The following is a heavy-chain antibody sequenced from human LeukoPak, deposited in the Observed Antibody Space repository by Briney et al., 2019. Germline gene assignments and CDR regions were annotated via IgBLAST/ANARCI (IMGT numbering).Heavy chain of an antibody. V-gene: IGHV1-69*01. D-gene: IGHD2-8*01. J-gene: IGHJ4*02. CDR1: GGTFNNYA. Sequence: SVKVSCKASGGTFNNYANSWVRQAPGQGLEWMGGVIPIFGTAKYAQKFQGRVTITADESTSTAYMELSSLRSDDTAVYYCASHTQRRNDLFVGDYWGQGTLVTVSS. CDR2: VIPIFGTA. CDR3: ASHTQRRNDLFVGDY.